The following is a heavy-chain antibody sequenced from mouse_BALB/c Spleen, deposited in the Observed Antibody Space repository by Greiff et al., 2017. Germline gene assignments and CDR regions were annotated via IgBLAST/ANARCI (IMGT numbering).Heavy chain of an antibody. CDR1: GYTFTDYN. D-gene: IGHD1-1*01. J-gene: IGHJ4*01. V-gene: IGHV1S29*02. Sequence: EVQLQQSGPELVKPGASVKISCKASGYTFTDYNMHWVKQSHGKSLEWIGYIYPYNGGTGYNQKFKSKATLTVDNSSSTAYMELRSLTSEDSAVYYCARDLNYYGSRYAMDCWGQGTSVTVSS. CDR2: IYPYNGGT. CDR3: ARDLNYYGSRYAMDC.